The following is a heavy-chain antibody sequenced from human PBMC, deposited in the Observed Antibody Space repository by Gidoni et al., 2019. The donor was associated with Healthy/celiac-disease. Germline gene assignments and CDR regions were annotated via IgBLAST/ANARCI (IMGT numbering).Heavy chain of an antibody. CDR3: AKDRRRSSGWYGGWFDP. CDR2: ISYDGSNK. D-gene: IGHD6-19*01. J-gene: IGHJ5*02. V-gene: IGHV3-30*18. CDR1: GSTFSSYG. Sequence: QVQLVESGGGVVQPGRSLRLSGAASGSTFSSYGMHWVRQAPGKGLEWVAVISYDGSNKYYADSVKGRFTISRDNSKNTLYLQMNSLRAEDTAVYYCAKDRRRSSGWYGGWFDPWGQGTLVTVSS.